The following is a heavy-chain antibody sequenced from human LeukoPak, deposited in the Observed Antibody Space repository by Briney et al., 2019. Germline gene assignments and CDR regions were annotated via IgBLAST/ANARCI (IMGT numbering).Heavy chain of an antibody. CDR1: GFTFSSYA. D-gene: IGHD6-13*01. CDR2: ISYDGSNK. CDR3: ARVVAAAARAQDLDY. V-gene: IGHV3-30-3*01. J-gene: IGHJ4*02. Sequence: GRSLRLSCAASGFTFSSYAMHWVRQAPGKGLEWVAVISYDGSNKYYADSVKGRFTTSSDNSKNTLYLQMNSLRAEDTAVYYCARVVAAAARAQDLDYWGQGTLVTVSS.